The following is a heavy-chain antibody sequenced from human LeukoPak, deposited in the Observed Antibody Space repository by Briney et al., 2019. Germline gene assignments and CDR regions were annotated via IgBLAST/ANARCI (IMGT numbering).Heavy chain of an antibody. J-gene: IGHJ4*02. CDR2: INAANGNT. V-gene: IGHV1-3*01. D-gene: IGHD3-22*01. CDR3: ARDRVYYDSSGLDY. CDR1: GFNFITYT. Sequence: ASVKVSCKTSGFNFITYTMHWVRQAPGRRLEWMGWINAANGNTQYSQKFQGRVTITRDTSASTAYMELSSLRSEDTAVYYCARDRVYYDSSGLDYWGKGTLVTVSS.